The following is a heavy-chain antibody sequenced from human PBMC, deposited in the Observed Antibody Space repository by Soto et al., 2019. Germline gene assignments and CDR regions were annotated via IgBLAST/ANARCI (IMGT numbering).Heavy chain of an antibody. CDR2: MSSDGGRI. D-gene: IGHD3-3*01. CDR1: GFTFSSFS. V-gene: IGHV3-64D*06. CDR3: VKSRVGANYDFFD. J-gene: IGHJ4*02. Sequence: GGSLSLSCSASGFTFSSFSMHWVRKSQGKGLEYVSHMSSDGGRIYYADPLKGRFTISRDNSKNMLYLQMSSLRPDDSAVYYCVKSRVGANYDFFDWGQGTQVTVSS.